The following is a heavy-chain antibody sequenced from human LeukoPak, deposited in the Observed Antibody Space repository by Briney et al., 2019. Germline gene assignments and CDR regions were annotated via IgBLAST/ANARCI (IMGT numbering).Heavy chain of an antibody. Sequence: ASVKVSCKASGYTFPSHDIKWVRQATGPGLEGMGWMNPNSGSTGYAQNFQGRVTITRNTSISTAYMELSGLRSEDTAVYYCARGRSTGYPYYFEYWGQGTLVTVS. CDR3: ARGRSTGYPYYFEY. V-gene: IGHV1-8*03. D-gene: IGHD5-12*01. CDR2: MNPNSGST. J-gene: IGHJ4*02. CDR1: GYTFPSHD.